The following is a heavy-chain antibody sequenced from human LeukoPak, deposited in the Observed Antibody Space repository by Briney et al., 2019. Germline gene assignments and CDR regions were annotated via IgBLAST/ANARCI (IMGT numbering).Heavy chain of an antibody. Sequence: PGGSLRLSCAASGFTFSSHSMNWVRKAPGKGLEWVSYISSSSSTIYYAASVEGRFTISRNTAKNSLYLQMNSLRAEDTAVYYCARGAYYYEDWGQGTLVTVSS. J-gene: IGHJ4*02. V-gene: IGHV3-48*01. CDR2: ISSSSSTI. CDR1: GFTFSSHS. CDR3: ARGAYYYED. D-gene: IGHD3-22*01.